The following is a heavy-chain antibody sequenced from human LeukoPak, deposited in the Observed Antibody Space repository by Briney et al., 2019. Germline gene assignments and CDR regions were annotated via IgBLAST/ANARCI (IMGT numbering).Heavy chain of an antibody. CDR2: INPKTGAT. J-gene: IGHJ5*02. Sequence: ASVKVSCKASGYTFTDYFLHWLRQAPGQGLEWMGWINPKTGATNYAQRFQGRVTMARDSSITTGNMELNRLTSDDTALYYCARAYEYGWFDPWGQGTLVTVSS. CDR3: ARAYEYGWFDP. CDR1: GYTFTDYF. D-gene: IGHD3-16*01. V-gene: IGHV1-2*02.